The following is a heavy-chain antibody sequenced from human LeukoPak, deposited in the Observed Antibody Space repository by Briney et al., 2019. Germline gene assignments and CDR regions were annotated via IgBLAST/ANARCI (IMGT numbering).Heavy chain of an antibody. D-gene: IGHD3-10*01. Sequence: GGSLRLSCAASGFTFSSYWMHWVRQAPGKGLEWVSATSGSGGSTYYADSVKGRFTISRDNPKNTLYLQMNSLRAEDTAVYYCAKSYYYGSGTNHDYWGQGTLVTVSS. CDR1: GFTFSSYW. J-gene: IGHJ4*02. V-gene: IGHV3-23*01. CDR3: AKSYYYGSGTNHDY. CDR2: TSGSGGST.